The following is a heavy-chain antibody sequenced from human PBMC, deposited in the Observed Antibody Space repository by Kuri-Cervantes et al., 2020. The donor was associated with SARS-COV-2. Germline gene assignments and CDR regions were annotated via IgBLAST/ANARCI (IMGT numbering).Heavy chain of an antibody. J-gene: IGHJ4*02. CDR3: ARGFDGYNSDYFDY. V-gene: IGHV3-21*01. Sequence: GGSLRLSCAASGFTFSSYSMNWVRQAPGKGLEWVSSISSSSSYIYYADSVKGRFTISRDNAKNLLYLQMNSLRAEDTAVYYCARGFDGYNSDYFDYWGQGTLVTVSS. CDR2: ISSSSSYI. D-gene: IGHD5-24*01. CDR1: GFTFSSYS.